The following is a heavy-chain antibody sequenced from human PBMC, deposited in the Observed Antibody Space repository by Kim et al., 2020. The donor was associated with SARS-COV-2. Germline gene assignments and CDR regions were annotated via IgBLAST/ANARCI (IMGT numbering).Heavy chain of an antibody. Sequence: GGSLRLSCAASGFTFSSHTMNWVRQAPGKGLEWVSYISTSSTTIYYADSVKGRFTISRDNAKNSLYLQMNSLRVEDTAVYYCARGGAAGDYWGQGTLVTVSS. V-gene: IGHV3-48*04. D-gene: IGHD6-13*01. CDR3: ARGGAAGDY. CDR1: GFTFSSHT. CDR2: ISTSSTTI. J-gene: IGHJ4*02.